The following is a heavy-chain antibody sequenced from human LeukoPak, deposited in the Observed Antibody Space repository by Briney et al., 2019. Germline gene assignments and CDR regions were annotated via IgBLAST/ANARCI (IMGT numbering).Heavy chain of an antibody. CDR2: ISSSGTNI. V-gene: IGHV3-11*01. Sequence: SGGSLRLSCAASGFTFSGYYMSWTRQAPGKGLEWASYISSSGTNIYYADSVKGRFTISRDNAKNSLYLQMNSLRAEDTAMYYCARESTRSVDYWGQGTLVTVSS. J-gene: IGHJ4*02. CDR1: GFTFSGYY. D-gene: IGHD6-25*01. CDR3: ARESTRSVDY.